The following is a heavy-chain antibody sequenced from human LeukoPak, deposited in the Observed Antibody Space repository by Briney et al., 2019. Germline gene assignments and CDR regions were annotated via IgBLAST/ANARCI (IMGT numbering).Heavy chain of an antibody. CDR2: ISSDGDST. CDR3: VKDSRGYSYGYVAY. CDR1: GFTFSSYA. V-gene: IGHV3-64D*06. D-gene: IGHD5-18*01. J-gene: IGHJ4*02. Sequence: GGSLRLSCSASGFTFSSYAMRWVRQAPGKGLEYISAISSDGDSTYLTDSVKGRFTISRDNSKNTLYLQMSSLRAEDTAMYYCVKDSRGYSYGYVAYWGQGTLVTVSS.